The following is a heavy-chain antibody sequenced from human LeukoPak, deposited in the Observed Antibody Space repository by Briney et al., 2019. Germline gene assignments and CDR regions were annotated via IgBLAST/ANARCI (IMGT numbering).Heavy chain of an antibody. D-gene: IGHD1-26*01. J-gene: IGHJ4*02. CDR1: GGSLSGYY. CDR2: IYYSGST. Sequence: SETLSLTCTVSGGSLSGYYWTWIRQPPGKGLECIGYIYYSGSTNYNPSLKSRVTISVDTSKNQFSLKLSSVTAADTAVYYCARDRGVGVDYWGQGTLVTVSS. CDR3: ARDRGVGVDY. V-gene: IGHV4-59*01.